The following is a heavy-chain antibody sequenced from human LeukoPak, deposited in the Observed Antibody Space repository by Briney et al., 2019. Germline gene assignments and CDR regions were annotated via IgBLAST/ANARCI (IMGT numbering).Heavy chain of an antibody. D-gene: IGHD6-6*01. V-gene: IGHV4-39*01. Sequence: PSETLSLTCTVSGGSISGSSYYWGWIRQPPGKGLGWIGSIYYSGSTYYNPSLKSRVTISVDTSKNQFSLKLSSVTAADTAVYYCARPAAPFAWFDPWGQGTLVTVSS. CDR1: GGSISGSSYY. CDR3: ARPAAPFAWFDP. J-gene: IGHJ5*02. CDR2: IYYSGST.